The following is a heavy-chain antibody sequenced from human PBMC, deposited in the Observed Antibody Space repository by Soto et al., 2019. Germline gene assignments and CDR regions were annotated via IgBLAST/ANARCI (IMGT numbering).Heavy chain of an antibody. CDR2: ISSDGGSI. J-gene: IGHJ4*02. V-gene: IGHV3-74*01. CDR1: GFTFSSYW. D-gene: IGHD4-17*01. Sequence: PGGSLRLSCAASGFTFSSYWMHWVRQAPGKGLVWVSCISSDGGSIRYADSVKGRFTISRDNAENSVYLEMDRLRAEDTALYYCARDVDADFRTDFDYWGRGTLVTVSS. CDR3: ARDVDADFRTDFDY.